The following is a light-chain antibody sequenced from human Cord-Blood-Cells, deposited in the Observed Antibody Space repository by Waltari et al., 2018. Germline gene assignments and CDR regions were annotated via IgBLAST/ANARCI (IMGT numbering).Light chain of an antibody. CDR1: QSISSY. Sequence: DIQMTQSPSSLSASVADRVTITCRASQSISSYLNWYQQKPGKAPKLLIYAASSLQSGVPSSSGSGSGTDFTLTISSLQPEDFATYYCQQSYSTPAFGGGTKVEIK. CDR3: QQSYSTPA. CDR2: AAS. V-gene: IGKV1-39*01. J-gene: IGKJ4*01.